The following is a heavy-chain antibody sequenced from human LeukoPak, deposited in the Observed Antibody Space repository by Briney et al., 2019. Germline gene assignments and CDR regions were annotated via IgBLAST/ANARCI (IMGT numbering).Heavy chain of an antibody. Sequence: GGSLRLSCADSGFTFSNYNMNWVRQAPGKAMEWVSSITSSGTYTFYADSVRGRFTISRDNAKNSLYLQMDSLGPEDTAVYYCARDPYSGNYGTYYYYYMDVWGKGTTVTISS. CDR2: ITSSGTYT. CDR1: GFTFSNYN. CDR3: ARDPYSGNYGTYYYYYMDV. J-gene: IGHJ6*03. V-gene: IGHV3-21*01. D-gene: IGHD1-26*01.